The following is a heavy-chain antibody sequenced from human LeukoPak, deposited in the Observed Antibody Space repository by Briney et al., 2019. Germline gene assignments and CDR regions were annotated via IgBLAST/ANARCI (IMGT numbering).Heavy chain of an antibody. CDR1: GYTFTGYY. V-gene: IGHV1-69*11. D-gene: IGHD5-24*01. Sequence: SVKVSCKASGYTFTGYYMHWVRQAPGQGLEWMGRIIPILGTTNYAQKFQGRVTISADESTRTAYMELSSLRSEDTAMYYCARVDRDAEENFDCWGQRSLVTVSS. CDR3: ARVDRDAEENFDC. J-gene: IGHJ4*02. CDR2: IIPILGTT.